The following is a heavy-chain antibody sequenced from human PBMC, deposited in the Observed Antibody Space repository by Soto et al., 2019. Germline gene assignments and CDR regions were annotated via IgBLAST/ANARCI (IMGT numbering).Heavy chain of an antibody. D-gene: IGHD2-8*02. CDR2: IYYIGTT. J-gene: IGHJ4*02. CDR1: GGSISPHY. CDR3: ARYLGVTGGNDY. Sequence: QVQLQESGPGLVKASETLSLTCTVSGGSISPHYWSWIRQPPGQGLEWVGYIYYIGTTSYNPSLKSRVTFSVDTSKNQCSLKLTSVTAADTAVYYCARYLGVTGGNDYWGQGTLVTVAS. V-gene: IGHV4-59*08.